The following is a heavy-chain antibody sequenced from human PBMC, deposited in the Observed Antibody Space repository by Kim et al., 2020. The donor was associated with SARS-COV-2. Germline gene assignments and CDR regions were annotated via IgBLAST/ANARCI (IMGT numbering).Heavy chain of an antibody. CDR3: ARGVGGYSGYVDFDY. D-gene: IGHD5-12*01. V-gene: IGHV3-11*01. J-gene: IGHJ4*02. Sequence: DSVKGRFTISRDNAKNSLYLQMNSLRAEDTAVYYCARGVGGYSGYVDFDYWGQGTLVTVSS.